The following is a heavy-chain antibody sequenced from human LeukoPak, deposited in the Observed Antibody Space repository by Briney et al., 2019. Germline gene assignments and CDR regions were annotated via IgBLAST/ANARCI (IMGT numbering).Heavy chain of an antibody. D-gene: IGHD5-18*01. V-gene: IGHV3-53*01. J-gene: IGHJ3*02. Sequence: GGSLRLSCAASGFTVSSNYMSWVRQAPGKGLEWVSVIYSGGTTYYADSVKGRFTISRDNSKNTLYLQMNSLRAEDTAVYYCARVTDDAFDIWGQGTMVTVSS. CDR1: GFTVSSNY. CDR3: ARVTDDAFDI. CDR2: IYSGGTT.